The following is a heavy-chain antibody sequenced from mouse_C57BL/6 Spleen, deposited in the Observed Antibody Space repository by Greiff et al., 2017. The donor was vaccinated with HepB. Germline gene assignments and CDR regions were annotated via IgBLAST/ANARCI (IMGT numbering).Heavy chain of an antibody. D-gene: IGHD1-1*01. J-gene: IGHJ2*01. V-gene: IGHV1-39*01. CDR2: INPNYGTT. Sequence: EVKLMESGPELVKPGASVKISCKASGYSFTDYNMNWVKQSNGKSLEWIGVINPNYGTTSYNQKFKGKATLTVDQSSSTAYMQLNSLTSEDSAVYYCARSVITTVVANYFDYWGQGTTLTVSS. CDR1: GYSFTDYN. CDR3: ARSVITTVVANYFDY.